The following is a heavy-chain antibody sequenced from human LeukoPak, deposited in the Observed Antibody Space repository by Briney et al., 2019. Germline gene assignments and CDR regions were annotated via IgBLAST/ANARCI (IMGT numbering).Heavy chain of an antibody. V-gene: IGHV3-66*04. CDR1: GFTVSSNY. Sequence: PGGSLRLSCAASGFTVSSNYMSWVRQAPGKGLEWVSVIYSGGSTYYADSVKGRFTISRDNSKNTPYLQMNSLRAEDTAVYYCASQHPHRTTVTTPDRYYYYGMDVWGQGTTVTVSS. J-gene: IGHJ6*02. CDR3: ASQHPHRTTVTTPDRYYYYGMDV. D-gene: IGHD4-17*01. CDR2: IYSGGST.